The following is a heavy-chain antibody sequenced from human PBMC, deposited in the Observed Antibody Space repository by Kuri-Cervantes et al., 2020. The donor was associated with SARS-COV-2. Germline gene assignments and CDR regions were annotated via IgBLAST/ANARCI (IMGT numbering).Heavy chain of an antibody. CDR1: ETTFPNYD. D-gene: IGHD3-22*01. CDR3: ARNYYDSSGYYRVVDY. J-gene: IGHJ4*02. CDR2: VKTNSGNT. V-gene: IGHV1-8*01. Sequence: ASVKVSCKAPETTFPNYDINWVRQATGQGLEWMGMVKTNSGNTLYAQIFQGRVTMTRDTSTSTVYLELSSLTSEDTAIYYCARNYYDSSGYYRVVDYWGQGTLVTVSS.